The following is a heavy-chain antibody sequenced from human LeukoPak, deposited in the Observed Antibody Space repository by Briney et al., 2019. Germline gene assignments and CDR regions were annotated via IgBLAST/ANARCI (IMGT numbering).Heavy chain of an antibody. CDR1: GFTFSNAW. Sequence: PGGSLRPSCAASGFTFSNAWMSWVRQAPGKGLEWVGRIKSKTDGGTTDYAAPVKGRFTISRDDSKNTLYLQMNSLKTEDTAVYYCITPYVWGSYRYDYWGQGTLVTVSS. D-gene: IGHD3-16*02. J-gene: IGHJ4*02. V-gene: IGHV3-15*01. CDR3: ITPYVWGSYRYDY. CDR2: IKSKTDGGTT.